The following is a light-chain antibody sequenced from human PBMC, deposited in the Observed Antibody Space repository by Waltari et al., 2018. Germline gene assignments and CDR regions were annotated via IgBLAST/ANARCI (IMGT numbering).Light chain of an antibody. CDR2: EVT. Sequence: QSALTQPPSASGSPGQSVTIPCTGTSIDVGGYNFVAWYQHHPGKAPKLMIYEVTRRPSGVPDRFSGSKSGDTASLTVSGLQAEDEADYYCSSYADNNILIFGGGTKLTVL. CDR3: SSYADNNILI. CDR1: SIDVGGYNF. J-gene: IGLJ2*01. V-gene: IGLV2-8*01.